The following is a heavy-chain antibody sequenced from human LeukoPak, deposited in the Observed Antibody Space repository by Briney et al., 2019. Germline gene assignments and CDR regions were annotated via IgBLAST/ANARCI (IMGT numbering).Heavy chain of an antibody. D-gene: IGHD3-9*01. J-gene: IGHJ4*02. CDR3: ARVALGFDFLDY. CDR2: IYYSGST. CDR1: GGSISSSSYY. Sequence: SETLSLTCTVSGGSISSSSYYWGWIRQPPGKGLEWIGSIYYSGSTYYNPSLKSRVTISVDTSKNQFSLKLSSVTAADTAVYYCARVALGFDFLDYWGQGTLVTVSS. V-gene: IGHV4-39*07.